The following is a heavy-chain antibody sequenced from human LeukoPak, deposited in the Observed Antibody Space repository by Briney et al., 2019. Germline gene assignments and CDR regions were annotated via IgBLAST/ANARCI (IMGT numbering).Heavy chain of an antibody. J-gene: IGHJ4*02. CDR1: GGSISSGSYY. Sequence: PSQTLSLTCTVSGGSISSGSYYWSWIRQPAGKGLEWIVRLYTSGGTNYNPSRKSRVTISVDTSKNQFSLKLSSVPAADTAVYYCARARRYAPFDYWGQGTLVTVSS. V-gene: IGHV4-61*02. D-gene: IGHD2-2*01. CDR2: LYTSGGT. CDR3: ARARRYAPFDY.